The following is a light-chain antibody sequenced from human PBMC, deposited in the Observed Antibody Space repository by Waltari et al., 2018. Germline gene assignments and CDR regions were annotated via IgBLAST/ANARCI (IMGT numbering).Light chain of an antibody. CDR1: PAHLGSNF. J-gene: IGLJ1*01. V-gene: IGLV1-47*01. CDR3: ASWDDSHYV. CDR2: RNN. Sequence: QSVLTQPPSASGTPGQRVSISCSGIPAHLGSNFLYWYQQFPGMAPKLLIYRNNQRPSGVPDRFSGSKFGTSASLAISGLRSEDEAVYYCASWDDSHYVFGTGTKVTVL.